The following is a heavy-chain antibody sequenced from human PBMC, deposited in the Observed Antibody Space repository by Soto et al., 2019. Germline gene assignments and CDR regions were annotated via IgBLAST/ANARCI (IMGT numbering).Heavy chain of an antibody. CDR3: EGAELWFGASDYYYYGMDV. Sequence: QVQLQQWGAGLLKPSETLSLTCAVYGGSFSGYYWSWIRQPPGKGLEWIGEINHSGSTNYNPSLKSRVTISVDTAKNQFSLKLSSVTASDTAVYYCEGAELWFGASDYYYYGMDVWGQGTTVTVSS. D-gene: IGHD3-10*01. J-gene: IGHJ6*02. CDR1: GGSFSGYY. CDR2: INHSGST. V-gene: IGHV4-34*01.